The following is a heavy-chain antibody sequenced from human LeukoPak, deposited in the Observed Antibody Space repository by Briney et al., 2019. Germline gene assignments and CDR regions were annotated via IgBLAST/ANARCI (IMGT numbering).Heavy chain of an antibody. CDR2: IKQDGSEK. CDR1: GFSFTTFW. V-gene: IGHV3-7*01. Sequence: HPGGSLRLSCAASGFSFTTFWVSWVRQAPGKGLEWVANIKQDGSEKYYVDSVKGRFTISRDNAKNSLYLQMNSLRAEDTAVYYCARAYSSSWYVVTWYFDLWGRGTLVTVSS. CDR3: ARAYSSSWYVVTWYFDL. J-gene: IGHJ2*01. D-gene: IGHD6-13*01.